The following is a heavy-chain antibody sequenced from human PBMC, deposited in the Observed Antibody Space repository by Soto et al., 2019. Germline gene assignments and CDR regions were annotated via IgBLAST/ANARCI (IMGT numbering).Heavy chain of an antibody. CDR3: ARRCPHIQLWLRASGNCYDY. CDR2: ISYDGSNK. Sequence: QVQLVESGGGVVQPGRSLRLSCAASGFTFSSYAMHWVRQAPGKGLEWVAVISYDGSNKYYADSVKGRFTISRDNSKNTXYXXMNSLRAEDTAVYYCARRCPHIQLWLRASGNCYDYWGQGTLVTVSS. J-gene: IGHJ4*02. CDR1: GFTFSSYA. D-gene: IGHD5-18*01. V-gene: IGHV3-30-3*01.